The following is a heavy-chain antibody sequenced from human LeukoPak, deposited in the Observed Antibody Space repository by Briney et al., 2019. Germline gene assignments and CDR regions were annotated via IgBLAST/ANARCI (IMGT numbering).Heavy chain of an antibody. Sequence: ASVKVSCKASGYTFSTYGISWVRQAPGQGLEWMGWISAYNGHTNYAQKFQGRVTMTTDTSTSTAYMELTSLTSDDTVVYYCARDKDLGAVAGTFDYWGQGTLVTVSS. D-gene: IGHD6-19*01. CDR3: ARDKDLGAVAGTFDY. V-gene: IGHV1-18*01. J-gene: IGHJ4*02. CDR2: ISAYNGHT. CDR1: GYTFSTYG.